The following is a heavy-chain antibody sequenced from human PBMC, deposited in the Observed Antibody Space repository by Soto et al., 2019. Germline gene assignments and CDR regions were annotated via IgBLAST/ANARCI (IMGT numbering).Heavy chain of an antibody. CDR1: GGTFSSYA. V-gene: IGHV1-69*01. CDR3: ARGVVVISVDAFDI. CDR2: IIPIFGTA. Sequence: QVQLVQSGAEVKKRGSSVKVSCKASGGTFSSYAISWVRQAPGHGLEWMGGIIPIFGTANYAQQFQGRVTITADESTSTAYMELCSLSTEDTAVYYCARGVVVISVDAFDIWGQGTMVTVAS. D-gene: IGHD3-22*01. J-gene: IGHJ3*02.